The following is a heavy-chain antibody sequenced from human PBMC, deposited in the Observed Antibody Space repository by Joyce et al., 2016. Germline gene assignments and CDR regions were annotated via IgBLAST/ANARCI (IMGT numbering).Heavy chain of an antibody. Sequence: QVHLQESGPGLVKPSETLSLTCTVSNGSISNHYWSWIRQPAGKGLGWICRIHTSKPTSYKPSLKGRVTMSVDTSKNQFSLRLTSVTAADTAVYYCARGLAPAVTLFDYWGQGTLVTVSS. V-gene: IGHV4-4*07. CDR3: ARGLAPAVTLFDY. D-gene: IGHD4-17*01. J-gene: IGHJ4*02. CDR1: NGSISNHY. CDR2: IHTSKPT.